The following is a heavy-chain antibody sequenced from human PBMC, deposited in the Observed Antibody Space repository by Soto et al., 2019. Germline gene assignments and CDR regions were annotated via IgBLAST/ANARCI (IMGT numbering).Heavy chain of an antibody. V-gene: IGHV4-31*03. D-gene: IGHD3-22*01. CDR3: AREPYYYNSSGYYSNYFDY. J-gene: IGHJ4*02. CDR1: GGSISSGDYY. CDR2: IYYSGST. Sequence: SETLSLTCTVSGGSISSGDYYWSWIRQHPGKGLEWIGYIYYSGSTYYNPSLKSRVIISVDTSKNQFSLKLSSVTAADTAVYFCAREPYYYNSSGYYSNYFDYWGQGTLVTVSS.